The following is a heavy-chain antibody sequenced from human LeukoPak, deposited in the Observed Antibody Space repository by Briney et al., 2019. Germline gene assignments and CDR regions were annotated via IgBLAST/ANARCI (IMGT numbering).Heavy chain of an antibody. J-gene: IGHJ5*02. CDR3: ARNPIRTYYDFWSGYSNWFDP. CDR1: GYTFTSYG. V-gene: IGHV1-8*03. Sequence: GASVKVSCKASGYTFTSYGISWVRQATGQGLEWMGWMNPNSGNTGYAQKFQGRVTITRNTSISTAYMELSSLRSEDTAVYYCARNPIRTYYDFWSGYSNWFDPWGQGTLVTVPS. D-gene: IGHD3-3*01. CDR2: MNPNSGNT.